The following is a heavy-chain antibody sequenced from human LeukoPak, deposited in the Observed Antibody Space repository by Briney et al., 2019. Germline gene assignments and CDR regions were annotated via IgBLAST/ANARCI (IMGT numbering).Heavy chain of an antibody. CDR2: IYTSGST. Sequence: SETLSLTCTVSDGSISSYYWSWIRQPAGKGLEWIGRIYTSGSTNYNPSLKSRVTMSVDTSKNQFSLKLSSVTAADTAVYYCATGDFWSGYYDYWGQGTLVTVSS. CDR3: ATGDFWSGYYDY. V-gene: IGHV4-4*07. J-gene: IGHJ4*02. CDR1: DGSISSYY. D-gene: IGHD3-3*01.